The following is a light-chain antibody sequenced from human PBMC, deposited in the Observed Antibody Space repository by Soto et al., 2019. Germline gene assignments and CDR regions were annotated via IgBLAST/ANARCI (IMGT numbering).Light chain of an antibody. CDR1: QSVSSSY. J-gene: IGKJ1*01. CDR2: GAS. Sequence: EIVLTQSPVTLSLSPGERATLSCRASQSVSSSYLAWCQQKPGQAPRLLIYGASSRATGIPDRFSGSGSGTDFTLTISRLEPEDFAVYYCQQYGSSPRTFGQGTKVDIK. V-gene: IGKV3-20*01. CDR3: QQYGSSPRT.